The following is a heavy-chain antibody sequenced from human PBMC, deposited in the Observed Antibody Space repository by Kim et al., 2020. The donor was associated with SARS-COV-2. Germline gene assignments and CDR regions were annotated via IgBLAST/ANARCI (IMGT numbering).Heavy chain of an antibody. J-gene: IGHJ6*01. Sequence: SETLSLTCAVYGGSFSTYYWSWIRQPPGKGLEWIGEINHSGSTNYNPSLKSRVTISVDTSKNQFSLKLSSVTAADTAVYYCSRDRGVNFFFGYSYYGMDV. CDR3: SRDRGVNFFFGYSYYGMDV. CDR2: INHSGST. D-gene: IGHD1-1*01. V-gene: IGHV4-34*01. CDR1: GGSFSTYY.